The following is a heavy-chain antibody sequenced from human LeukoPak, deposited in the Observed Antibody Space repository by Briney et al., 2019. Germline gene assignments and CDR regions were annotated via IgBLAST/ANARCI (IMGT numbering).Heavy chain of an antibody. D-gene: IGHD3-10*01. V-gene: IGHV3-43*01. CDR2: ISWDGGST. Sequence: PGGSLRLSCAASGFTFDDYTMHWVRQAPGKGLEWVSLISWDGGSTYYADSVKGRFTISRDNSKNSLYLQMNSLRTEDTALYYCARQAGGSGSHYNFHAFDIWGQGTMVTVSS. CDR3: ARQAGGSGSHYNFHAFDI. CDR1: GFTFDDYT. J-gene: IGHJ3*02.